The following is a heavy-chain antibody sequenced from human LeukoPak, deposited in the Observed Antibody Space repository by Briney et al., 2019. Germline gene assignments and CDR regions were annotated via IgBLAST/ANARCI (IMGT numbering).Heavy chain of an antibody. Sequence: ASVKVSCKASGYTFTSYSLNWVRQAPGQGLEWMGWISATNGNTNYAQNLQGRVTMTTDASTNIAYMELRSLRSEDTAIYYCVRVPPETTIYAFWGLGTLVTVSS. D-gene: IGHD1-14*01. J-gene: IGHJ4*02. CDR2: ISATNGNT. CDR3: VRVPPETTIYAF. V-gene: IGHV1-18*01. CDR1: GYTFTSYS.